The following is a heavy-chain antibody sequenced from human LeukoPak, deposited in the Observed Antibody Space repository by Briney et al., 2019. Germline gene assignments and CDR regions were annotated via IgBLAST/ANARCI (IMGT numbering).Heavy chain of an antibody. V-gene: IGHV4-39*01. Sequence: PSETLSLTCTVSGGSISSSSYYWGWIRQPPGKGLEWIGSIYYSGSTYYNPSLKSRVTISVDTSKNQFSLKLSSVTAADAAVYYCARQASSPDNYYDSSEFDYWGQGTQVTVSS. D-gene: IGHD3-22*01. CDR3: ARQASSPDNYYDSSEFDY. CDR1: GGSISSSSYY. J-gene: IGHJ4*02. CDR2: IYYSGST.